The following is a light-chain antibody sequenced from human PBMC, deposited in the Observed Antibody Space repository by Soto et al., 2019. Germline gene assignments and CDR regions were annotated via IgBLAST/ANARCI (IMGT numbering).Light chain of an antibody. V-gene: IGLV2-14*01. CDR1: SNDIGGYNY. CDR3: SSYTSSNTFYV. Sequence: SVLTQPASVSGSPGQSITISCSGSSNDIGGYNYVSWYQHHPGKVPKVIIYEVRNRPSGVSNRFSGSKSGNTASLTISGLQAEDEADYYCSSYTSSNTFYVFGTGTKFTVL. CDR2: EVR. J-gene: IGLJ1*01.